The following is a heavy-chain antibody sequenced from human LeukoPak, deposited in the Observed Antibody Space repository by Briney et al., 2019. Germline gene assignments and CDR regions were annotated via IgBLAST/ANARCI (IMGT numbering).Heavy chain of an antibody. CDR2: INHSGST. CDR1: GGSFSGYY. D-gene: IGHD5-24*01. V-gene: IGHV4-34*01. J-gene: IGHJ4*02. CDR3: ARDGYNSGID. Sequence: SETLSLTCAVYGGSFSGYYWSWIRQPPGKGLEWIGEINHSGSTNYSPSLKSRVTISVDTSKNQFSLKLSSVTAADTAVYYCARDGYNSGIDWGQGTLVTVSS.